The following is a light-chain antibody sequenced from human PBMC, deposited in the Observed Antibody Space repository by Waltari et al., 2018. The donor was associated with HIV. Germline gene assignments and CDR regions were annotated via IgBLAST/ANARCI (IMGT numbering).Light chain of an antibody. CDR2: EGS. V-gene: IGLV2-23*01. J-gene: IGLJ2*01. CDR3: CSYAGSSTVV. CDR1: RSDGGSYNL. Sequence: QSALTQPASVSGSPGQSIPIPCTGTRSDGGSYNLVSGYQQHPGKAPKLMIYEGSKRPSGVSNRFSGSKSGNTASLTISGLQAEDEADYYCCSYAGSSTVVFGGGTKLTVL.